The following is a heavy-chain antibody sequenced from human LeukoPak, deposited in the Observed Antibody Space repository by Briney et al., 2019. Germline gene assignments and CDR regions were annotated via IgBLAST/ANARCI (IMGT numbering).Heavy chain of an antibody. CDR3: ARVSGDSYYYGMDV. CDR1: GFTFSSYS. J-gene: IGHJ6*02. CDR2: ISYDGSNK. Sequence: PGGSLRLSCAASGFTFSSYSMNWVRQAPGKGLEWVAVISYDGSNKYYADSVKGRFTISRDNSKNTLYLQMNSLRAEDTAVYYCARVSGDSYYYGMDVWGQGTTVTVSS. V-gene: IGHV3-30*03. D-gene: IGHD2-21*01.